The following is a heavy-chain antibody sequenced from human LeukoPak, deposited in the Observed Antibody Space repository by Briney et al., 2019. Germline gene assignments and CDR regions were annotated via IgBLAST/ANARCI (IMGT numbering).Heavy chain of an antibody. CDR3: ARDRYGSSGTTFDY. J-gene: IGHJ4*02. V-gene: IGHV3-64*02. D-gene: IGHD6-13*01. CDR2: ISSNGGST. Sequence: GGSLRLSCAASGFTFSSYPMHWLRQAPGKGLEYFSDISSNGGSTYYADSVKGRFTISRDNSKNTLYLQMGSLRAEDMAVYYCARDRYGSSGTTFDYWGQGTLVTVSS. CDR1: GFTFSSYP.